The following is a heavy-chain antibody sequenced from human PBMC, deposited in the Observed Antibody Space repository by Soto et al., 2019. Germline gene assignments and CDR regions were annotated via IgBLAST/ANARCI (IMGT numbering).Heavy chain of an antibody. CDR2: INPNSGGT. J-gene: IGHJ4*01. CDR3: ARTGSGYFLPFDY. Sequence: ASVKVSCKASGYTFTGYYIHWVRQAPGQGLEWMGWINPNSGGTNYAQKFQGWVTMTRDTSISTAYMELSRLRSDDTAVYYCARTGSGYFLPFDYWGQGTLVTVSS. CDR1: GYTFTGYY. V-gene: IGHV1-2*04. D-gene: IGHD3-22*01.